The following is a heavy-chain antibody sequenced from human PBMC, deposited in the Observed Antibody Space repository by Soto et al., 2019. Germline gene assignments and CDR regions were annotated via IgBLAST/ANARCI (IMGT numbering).Heavy chain of an antibody. V-gene: IGHV3-23*01. CDR2: ISGSGGST. D-gene: IGHD1-1*01. J-gene: IGHJ5*02. CDR3: AKSASGTNSGLRS. Sequence: EVQLLESGGGLVQPGGSRRLSCAASGFTFSTNDMGWVRQASGKGLEWVSLISGSGGSTYYAGSVRGRFTISRDNSNDTLYLLMNSLRAEDTAQYYCAKSASGTNSGLRSWGQGTLVTVSS. CDR1: GFTFSTND.